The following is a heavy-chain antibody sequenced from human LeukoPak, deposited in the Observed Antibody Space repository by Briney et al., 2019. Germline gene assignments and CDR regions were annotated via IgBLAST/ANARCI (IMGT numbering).Heavy chain of an antibody. J-gene: IGHJ5*02. CDR2: ISYDGSNK. Sequence: GRSLRLSCAASGFTFSSYGMHWVRQAPGKGLEWVAVISYDGSNKYYADSVKGRFTISRDNSKNTLYLQMNSLRAGDTAVYYCAKVLEQGEVWFDPWGQGTLVTVSS. V-gene: IGHV3-30*18. CDR3: AKVLEQGEVWFDP. CDR1: GFTFSSYG. D-gene: IGHD1/OR15-1a*01.